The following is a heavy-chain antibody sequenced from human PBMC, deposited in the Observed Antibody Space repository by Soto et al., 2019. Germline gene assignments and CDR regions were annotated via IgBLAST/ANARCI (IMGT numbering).Heavy chain of an antibody. CDR3: ARGVSAGVHY. J-gene: IGHJ4*02. Sequence: QVQLVQSGAEVREPGASVKVSCKASGYSFTSLDINWVRQTAGQWLEWMGWMQPSTGRTGYAQKFQGRVTMTRDTSINTAYMELTTLTSDDTAFYFCARGVSAGVHYWCQGTLVPVSS. D-gene: IGHD3-10*01. CDR2: MQPSTGRT. V-gene: IGHV1-8*01. CDR1: GYSFTSLD.